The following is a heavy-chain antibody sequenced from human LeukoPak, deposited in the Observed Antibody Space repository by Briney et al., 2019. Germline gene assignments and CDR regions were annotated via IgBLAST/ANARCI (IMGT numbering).Heavy chain of an antibody. V-gene: IGHV3-11*04. CDR2: ITPSGSPI. J-gene: IGHJ4*02. CDR1: GFTFSDYY. D-gene: IGHD2-15*01. Sequence: GGSLRLSCAASGFTFSDYYMSWIRQAPGKGLEWVSYITPSGSPIDYADSVKGRFTISRDNAKNSLYLQMNSLRAEDTAVYYCARDCSGGSCFNFDYWGQGTLVTVSS. CDR3: ARDCSGGSCFNFDY.